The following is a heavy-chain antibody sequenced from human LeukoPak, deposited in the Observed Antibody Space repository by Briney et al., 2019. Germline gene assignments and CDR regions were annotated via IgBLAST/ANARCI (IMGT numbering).Heavy chain of an antibody. D-gene: IGHD6-13*01. CDR3: ARGKHTAAIPDY. V-gene: IGHV3-74*01. J-gene: IGHJ4*02. CDR2: INADVSST. CDR1: GFTFSTYW. Sequence: GGSLRLSCAASGFTFSTYWMHWVRQAPGKGLVWVSRINADVSSTSYADSVRGRFTISRDNAKNTLYLQMNSLRAEDTAVYYCARGKHTAAIPDYWGQGTLVTVSS.